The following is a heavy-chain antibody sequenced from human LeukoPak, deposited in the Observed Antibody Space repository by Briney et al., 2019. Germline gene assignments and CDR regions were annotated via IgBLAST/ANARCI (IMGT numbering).Heavy chain of an antibody. CDR2: INPNSGNT. CDR3: ARDIGVAGTPYFDY. CDR1: GYTFSGYY. D-gene: IGHD6-19*01. V-gene: IGHV1-2*02. Sequence: ASVKVSCKASGYTFSGYYMHWVRQAPGQGPEWMGWINPNSGNTKYAQKFQGRVTTTRDTSISTAYMELTRLTSDDTAVYYCARDIGVAGTPYFDYWGQGTLVTVSS. J-gene: IGHJ4*02.